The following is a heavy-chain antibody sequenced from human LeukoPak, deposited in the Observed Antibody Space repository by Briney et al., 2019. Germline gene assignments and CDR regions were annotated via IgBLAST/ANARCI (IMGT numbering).Heavy chain of an antibody. J-gene: IGHJ4*02. CDR3: ARGQIDLLRNYFDS. V-gene: IGHV3-66*01. CDR2: IYTAGNT. CDR1: GFIVSHKY. Sequence: GESLRLSCAASGFIVSHKYMAWVRQAPGKGLEWLSIIYTAGNTVSAESVKGRFIISRDNSRNTVHLQMNSLRDDDTAVYYCARGQIDLLRNYFDSWGPGTLVAVSS. D-gene: IGHD3-22*01.